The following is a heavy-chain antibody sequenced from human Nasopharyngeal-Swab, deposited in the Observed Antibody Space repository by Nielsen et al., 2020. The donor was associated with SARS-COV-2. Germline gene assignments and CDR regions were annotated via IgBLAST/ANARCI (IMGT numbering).Heavy chain of an antibody. J-gene: IGHJ6*02. CDR1: VGSFSGYY. CDR2: VDHTGRT. V-gene: IGHV4-34*01. Sequence: SETLSLTCAVHVGSFSGYYWSWVHQPPGKGLEWIGEVDHTGRTNNNPSLQSRVTMSVDTSKNQFSLTLSSVTAADTAVYYCARGGYQLLLRNYYYGMDVWSQGTTVTVSS. D-gene: IGHD2-15*01. CDR3: ARGGYQLLLRNYYYGMDV.